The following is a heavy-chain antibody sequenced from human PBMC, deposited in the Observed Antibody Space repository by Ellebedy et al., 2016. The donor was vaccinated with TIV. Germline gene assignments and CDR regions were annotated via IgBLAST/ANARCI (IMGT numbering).Heavy chain of an antibody. CDR3: ARGKSAFDPLDY. Sequence: GSLRLXXTVSGGSFSGYYWSWIRQPPGKGLEWIGEMKQSGSAYYNPSLMSRVTISLDTSMRQFSLKVKYVTAADTAVYYCARGKSAFDPLDYWGQGTLVTVSP. CDR1: GGSFSGYY. V-gene: IGHV4-34*01. CDR2: MKQSGSA. J-gene: IGHJ4*02.